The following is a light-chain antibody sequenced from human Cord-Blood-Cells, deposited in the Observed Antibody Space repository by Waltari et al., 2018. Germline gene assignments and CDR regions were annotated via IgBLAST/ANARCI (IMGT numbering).Light chain of an antibody. V-gene: IGKV1-8*01. J-gene: IGKJ1*01. CDR3: QQYYSYPWT. CDR2: AAS. Sequence: AIRMSQSPSSLPASKGDRVTIPCRASQGISSYLAWYQQKPGKAPKLLISAASTLQSGVPSRFSGSGSGTDFTLTISCLQSEDFATYYCQQYYSYPWTFGQGTKVEIK. CDR1: QGISSY.